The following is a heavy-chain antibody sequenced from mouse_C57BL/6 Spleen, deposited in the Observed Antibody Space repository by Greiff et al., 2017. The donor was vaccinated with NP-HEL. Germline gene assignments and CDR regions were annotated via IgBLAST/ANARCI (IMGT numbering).Heavy chain of an antibody. CDR1: GYTFTSYW. Sequence: QVQLQQPGAELVKPGASVKLSCKASGYTFTSYWMHWVKQRPGQGLEWIGMIHPNSGSTNYNEKFKSTATLTVDKSSSTAYMQLSSLTSEDSAVYYCARRGRYGYGSSYEDAMDYWGQGTSVTVSS. CDR3: ARRGRYGYGSSYEDAMDY. CDR2: IHPNSGST. V-gene: IGHV1-64*01. D-gene: IGHD1-1*01. J-gene: IGHJ4*01.